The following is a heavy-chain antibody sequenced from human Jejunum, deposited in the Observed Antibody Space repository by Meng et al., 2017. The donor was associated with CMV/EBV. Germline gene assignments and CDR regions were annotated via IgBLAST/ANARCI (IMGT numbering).Heavy chain of an antibody. V-gene: IGHV3-33*06. CDR3: AKVYYYDSSAPYYFDS. Sequence: SGFRFSGCGMHWVRQAPGTGLEWVALIWFGGYNKYYADSVKGRFTISRDNSKNTLYLEMNSLRAEDTAVYYCAKVYYYDSSAPYYFDSWGQGTLVTVSS. CDR1: GFRFSGCG. J-gene: IGHJ4*02. D-gene: IGHD3-22*01. CDR2: IWFGGYNK.